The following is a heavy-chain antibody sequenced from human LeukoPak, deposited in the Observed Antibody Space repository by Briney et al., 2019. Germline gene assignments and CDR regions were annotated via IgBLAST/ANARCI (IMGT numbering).Heavy chain of an antibody. Sequence: PVGSLRLSCAASAFTFSSYSMNWVRQAPGKGLEWVSYISSSSSTIYYADSVKGRFTISRDNAKNSLYLQMNSLRAEDTAVYYCARVSDDYVWGSNNFDYWGQGTLVTVSS. D-gene: IGHD3-16*01. CDR3: ARVSDDYVWGSNNFDY. J-gene: IGHJ4*02. V-gene: IGHV3-48*01. CDR2: ISSSSSTI. CDR1: AFTFSSYS.